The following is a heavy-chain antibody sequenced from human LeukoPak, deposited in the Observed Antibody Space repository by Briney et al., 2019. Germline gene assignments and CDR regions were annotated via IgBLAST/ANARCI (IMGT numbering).Heavy chain of an antibody. D-gene: IGHD1-7*01. CDR2: IFTSGAA. V-gene: IGHV4-4*07. Sequence: PSETLSLTCSVSGDSISPYSWTWIRQPAGKGLEWIGRIFTSGAAFYNPSLKSRVTMSMATSKAQFSLRLSSVTAADTAVYYCARVHWNYDGLAWFDPWGQGTLVIVSS. CDR1: GDSISPYS. CDR3: ARVHWNYDGLAWFDP. J-gene: IGHJ5*02.